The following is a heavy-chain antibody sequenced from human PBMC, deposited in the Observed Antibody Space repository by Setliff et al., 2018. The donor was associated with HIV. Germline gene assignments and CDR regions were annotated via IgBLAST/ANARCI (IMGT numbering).Heavy chain of an antibody. Sequence: PSETLSLTCTVSGGFISLYYWSWIRQPPGKGLEWIGYIDYSGTTNYNPSLKSRVTISVDTSKNQFSLRLTSVTAADPAVYYCARHRSYGDYDPNWFDPWGRGTLVTVSS. D-gene: IGHD4-17*01. CDR2: IDYSGTT. J-gene: IGHJ5*02. V-gene: IGHV4-59*08. CDR3: ARHRSYGDYDPNWFDP. CDR1: GGFISLYY.